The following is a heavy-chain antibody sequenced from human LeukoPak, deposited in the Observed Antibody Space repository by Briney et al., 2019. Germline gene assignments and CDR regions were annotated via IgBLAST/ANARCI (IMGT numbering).Heavy chain of an antibody. CDR3: ARVNLRGSQYNWFDH. D-gene: IGHD1-26*01. CDR2: ITPIIDVS. Sequence: SVKVSCKASGGTLNSHIFTWVRQAPGQGLEWMGKITPIIDVSKYAQKFQGRLTITADKSTATVYMELSGLKSEDTAVYYCARVNLRGSQYNWFDHWGQGTLVSVSS. J-gene: IGHJ5*02. V-gene: IGHV1-69*02. CDR1: GGTLNSHI.